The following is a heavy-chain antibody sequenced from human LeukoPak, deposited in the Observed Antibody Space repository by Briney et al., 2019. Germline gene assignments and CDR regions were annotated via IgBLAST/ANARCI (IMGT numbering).Heavy chain of an antibody. CDR1: GFTFKDYW. J-gene: IGHJ4*02. V-gene: IGHV3-53*01. CDR3: ARCTDY. Sequence: VGCLRLSCVASGFTFKDYWMSWVRQAPGKGLEWVSVIYSGGSTYYADSVKGRFTISRDNSKNTLYLQMNSLRAEDTAVYYCARCTDYWGQGTLVTVSS. D-gene: IGHD2-8*01. CDR2: IYSGGST.